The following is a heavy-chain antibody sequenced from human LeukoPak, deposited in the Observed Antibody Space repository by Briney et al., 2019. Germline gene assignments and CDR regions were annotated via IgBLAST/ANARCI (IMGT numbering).Heavy chain of an antibody. V-gene: IGHV3-74*01. Sequence: GGSLRLSCAASGFTLSGYWMHWVRQAPGKGLVWVSRMNSDGTTTTYADSVRGRLTISRDNAKNTLYLQMNSLRAEDTAVYYCARYVVTSACFDSWGQGTLVTVSS. CDR2: MNSDGTTT. D-gene: IGHD2-21*02. CDR3: ARYVVTSACFDS. CDR1: GFTLSGYW. J-gene: IGHJ4*02.